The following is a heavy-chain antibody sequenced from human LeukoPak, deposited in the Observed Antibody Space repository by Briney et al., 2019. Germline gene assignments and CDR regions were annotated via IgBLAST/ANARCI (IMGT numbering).Heavy chain of an antibody. CDR2: IYPGDSDS. CDR3: ARSCRDGYRDFDY. CDR1: GYSFTRYW. Sequence: GESLKISCKGSGYSFTRYWIGWVRQMSGKGLEWMGIIYPGDSDSRYSPSFQGQVTISADKSISTAYLQWSSLKASDTAMYYCARSCRDGYRDFDYWGQGTLVTVSS. V-gene: IGHV5-51*01. J-gene: IGHJ4*02. D-gene: IGHD5-24*01.